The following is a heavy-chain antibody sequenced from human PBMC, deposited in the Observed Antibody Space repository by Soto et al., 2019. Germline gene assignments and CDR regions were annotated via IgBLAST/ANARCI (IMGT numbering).Heavy chain of an antibody. J-gene: IGHJ4*02. CDR1: GGSFSGYY. V-gene: IGHV4-34*01. CDR3: ARGASGYYDSSGYYSPYYFDY. CDR2: INHSGST. D-gene: IGHD3-22*01. Sequence: SETLSLTCAVYGGSFSGYYWSWIRQPPGRGLEWIGEINHSGSTNYNPSLKSRVTISVDTSKNQFSLKLSSVTAADTAVYYCARGASGYYDSSGYYSPYYFDYWGQGTLVTVSS.